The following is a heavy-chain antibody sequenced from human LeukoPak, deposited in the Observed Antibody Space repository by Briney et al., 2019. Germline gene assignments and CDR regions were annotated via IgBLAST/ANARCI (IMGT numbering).Heavy chain of an antibody. Sequence: PGGSLRLSCAASGFTFSSYGMHWVRQAPGKGLEGVAVIWYDGSNKYYADSVKGRFTISRDNSKNTLYLQMNSLRVEDTAVYYCARYDSWAWFDPWGQGTLVTVSS. J-gene: IGHJ5*02. CDR3: ARYDSWAWFDP. D-gene: IGHD3-3*01. CDR2: IWYDGSNK. CDR1: GFTFSSYG. V-gene: IGHV3-33*01.